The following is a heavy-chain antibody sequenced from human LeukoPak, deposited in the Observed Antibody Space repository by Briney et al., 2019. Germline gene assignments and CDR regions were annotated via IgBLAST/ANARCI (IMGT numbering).Heavy chain of an antibody. V-gene: IGHV1-2*02. J-gene: IGHJ4*02. D-gene: IGHD3-10*01. Sequence: ASVKVSCKASGYTFTGYYMHWVRQAPGQGLEWMGWINPNSGGTNYAQKFQGRVTMTRDTSISTAYMELSRLRSDDTAVYYCAREALMARGVRTWFDYWGQGTLVTVSS. CDR3: AREALMARGVRTWFDY. CDR1: GYTFTGYY. CDR2: INPNSGGT.